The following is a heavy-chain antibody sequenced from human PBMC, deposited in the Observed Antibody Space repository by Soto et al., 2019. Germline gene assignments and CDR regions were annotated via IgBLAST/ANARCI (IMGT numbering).Heavy chain of an antibody. V-gene: IGHV4-31*03. CDR1: GGCISSGGYY. D-gene: IGHD6-13*01. J-gene: IGHJ5*02. Sequence: SETLSLTCTVSGGCISSGGYYWSWIRQHPGKGLEWIGYIYYSGRTYYNPSLKSRVTISVDTSKNQFSLKLSSVTAADTAVYYCARVFSDSSSFFDPWRQGTLVTVSS. CDR2: IYYSGRT. CDR3: ARVFSDSSSFFDP.